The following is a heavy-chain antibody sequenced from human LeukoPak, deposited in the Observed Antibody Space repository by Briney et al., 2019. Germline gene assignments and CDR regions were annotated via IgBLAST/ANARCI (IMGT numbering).Heavy chain of an antibody. Sequence: PGGSLRLSCAASGFTFSDYYMSWIRQAPGKGLEWVSYISSSSSYTNYADSVKGRFTISRDNAKNSPYLQMNSLRAEDTAVYYCASGYSSSWYRIDYWGQGTLVTVSS. V-gene: IGHV3-11*03. CDR2: ISSSSSYT. D-gene: IGHD6-13*01. J-gene: IGHJ4*02. CDR1: GFTFSDYY. CDR3: ASGYSSSWYRIDY.